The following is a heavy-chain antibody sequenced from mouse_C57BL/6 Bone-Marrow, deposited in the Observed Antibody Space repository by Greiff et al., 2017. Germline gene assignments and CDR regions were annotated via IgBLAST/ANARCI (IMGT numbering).Heavy chain of an antibody. J-gene: IGHJ1*03. CDR2: IYPGSGST. V-gene: IGHV1-55*01. CDR3: ARPYYSNYWYFDV. D-gene: IGHD2-5*01. CDR1: GYTFTSYW. Sequence: QVQLQQPGAELVKPGASVKMSCKASGYTFTSYWITWVKQRPGQGLEWIGDIYPGSGSTNYNEKFNGKATLTVDTSSSTAYMQLSSLTSEDSAVYYCARPYYSNYWYFDVWGTGTTVTVSS.